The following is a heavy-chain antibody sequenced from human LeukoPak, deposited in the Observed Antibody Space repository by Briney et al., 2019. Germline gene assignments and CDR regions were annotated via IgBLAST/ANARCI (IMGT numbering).Heavy chain of an antibody. CDR2: INHSGST. CDR1: GGSFSGYY. J-gene: IGHJ5*02. V-gene: IGHV4-34*01. Sequence: SQTLSLTCAVYGGSFSGYYWSWIRQPPGKGLDWNGEINHSGSTNYNPSLNSRVTISVDTSKNQFSLKLSSVTAADTAVYYCARGVAAAGTLWFDPWGQGTLVTVSS. D-gene: IGHD6-13*01. CDR3: ARGVAAAGTLWFDP.